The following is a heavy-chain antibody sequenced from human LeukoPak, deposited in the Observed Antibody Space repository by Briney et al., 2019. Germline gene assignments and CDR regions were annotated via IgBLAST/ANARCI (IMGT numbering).Heavy chain of an antibody. CDR3: ARDLGQYYDTSDNWFDP. Sequence: GGSLRLSCVAAGFTFSDRYMSWIRQAPGKGMEWVAYISPSADNIHYADSVKGRFTISRDNARNSLFLQMNGLKAEDTAVYYCARDLGQYYDTSDNWFDPWGQGTLVTVSS. CDR2: ISPSADNI. CDR1: GFTFSDRY. V-gene: IGHV3-11*04. J-gene: IGHJ5*02. D-gene: IGHD3-22*01.